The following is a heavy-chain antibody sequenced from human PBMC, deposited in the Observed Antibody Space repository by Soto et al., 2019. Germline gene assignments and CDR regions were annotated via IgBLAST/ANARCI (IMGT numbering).Heavy chain of an antibody. CDR2: ISYDGSNK. CDR3: AKDHFHLRLRWDHDAFDI. V-gene: IGHV3-30*18. D-gene: IGHD4-17*01. J-gene: IGHJ3*02. CDR1: GFTFSSYG. Sequence: QVQLVESGGGVVQPGRSLRLSCAASGFTFSSYGMHWVRQAPGKGLEWVAVISYDGSNKYYADSVKGRFTISRDNSKNTLYLQMNSLRAEDTAVYYCAKDHFHLRLRWDHDAFDIWGQGTMVTVSS.